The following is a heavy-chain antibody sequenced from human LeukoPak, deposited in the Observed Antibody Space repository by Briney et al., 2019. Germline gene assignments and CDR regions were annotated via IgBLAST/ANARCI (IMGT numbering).Heavy chain of an antibody. CDR3: ARGANVNVFDI. Sequence: GGSLRLSCAASGFTLSTYSMNWVRQAPGKGLEWVSSISSNGNSIFYADSVKGRFTISRDNAKNSLYLQVNSLRAEDTAVYYCARGANVNVFDIWGQGTMVTVSS. CDR2: ISSNGNSI. V-gene: IGHV3-21*01. CDR1: GFTLSTYS. J-gene: IGHJ3*02.